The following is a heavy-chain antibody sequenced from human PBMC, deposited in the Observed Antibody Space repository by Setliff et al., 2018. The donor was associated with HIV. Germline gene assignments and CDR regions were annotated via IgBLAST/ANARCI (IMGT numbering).Heavy chain of an antibody. J-gene: IGHJ1*01. CDR1: GYTLTELS. CDR3: ATDPGYSSTWYSESFQH. CDR2: FDPEDGET. Sequence: GASVKVSCKISGYTLTELSIHWVRQAPGKGLEWMANFDPEDGETFYAQKFQGRLTMTEDTSTDTAYMELSSLRSDDTAMYYCATDPGYSSTWYSESFQHWGQGTVVTGLL. D-gene: IGHD6-13*01. V-gene: IGHV1-24*01.